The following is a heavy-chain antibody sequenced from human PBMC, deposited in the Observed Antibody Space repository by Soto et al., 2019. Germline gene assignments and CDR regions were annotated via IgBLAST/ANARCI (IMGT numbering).Heavy chain of an antibody. V-gene: IGHV3-66*01. CDR3: ASIAYSSSWKYYFDY. CDR2: IYSGGST. J-gene: IGHJ4*02. Sequence: EVQLVESGGGLVQPGGSLRLSCAASGFTVSSNYMSWVRQAPGKGLEWVSVIYSGGSTYYADSVKGRFTISRDNSKNTLYLQMNSLRAEDTAVYYSASIAYSSSWKYYFDYWGQGTLVTVSS. CDR1: GFTVSSNY. D-gene: IGHD6-13*01.